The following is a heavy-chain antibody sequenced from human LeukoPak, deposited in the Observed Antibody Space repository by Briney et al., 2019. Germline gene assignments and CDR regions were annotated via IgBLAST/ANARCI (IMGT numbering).Heavy chain of an antibody. D-gene: IGHD5-18*01. CDR3: ARTTEGGYTYDYFYYYYMDV. CDR1: GGSISSYY. CDR2: IYYSGNT. Sequence: SETLSLTCTVSGGSISSYYWNWIRQPPGKSLEWIATIYYSGNTYYNPSLKSRVTISVDTSKNQFSLKLSSVTAADTAVYYCARTTEGGYTYDYFYYYYMDVWGKGTTVTISS. V-gene: IGHV4-59*04. J-gene: IGHJ6*03.